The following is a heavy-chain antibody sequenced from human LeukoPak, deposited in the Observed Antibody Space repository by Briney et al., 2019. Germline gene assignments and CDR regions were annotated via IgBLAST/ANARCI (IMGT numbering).Heavy chain of an antibody. D-gene: IGHD3-22*01. CDR1: GDSISSFY. CDR2: IYTSGST. J-gene: IGHJ4*02. V-gene: IGHV4-4*07. Sequence: SETLSLTCTVSGDSISSFYWTWIRQPAGKGLEWIGRIYTSGSTNYNPSLKSRVTMSVDTSKNQFSLKLSSVTAADTAVYYCARDQAYYYDSSGLVDYWGQGTLVTVSS. CDR3: ARDQAYYYDSSGLVDY.